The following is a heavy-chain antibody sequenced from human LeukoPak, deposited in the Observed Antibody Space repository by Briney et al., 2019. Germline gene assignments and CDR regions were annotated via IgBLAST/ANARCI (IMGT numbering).Heavy chain of an antibody. CDR1: GFTFSSYG. Sequence: PGGTLRLSCAASGFTFSSYGMDWVRQAPGKGLEWVAFIWYDGSNKYYADSVKGRFTISRDNSKSTLYLQINRLRAEDTAEYYCAKEKERFYSNAPRGDFDYWGQGTLVTVSS. J-gene: IGHJ4*02. V-gene: IGHV3-30*02. D-gene: IGHD4-11*01. CDR3: AKEKERFYSNAPRGDFDY. CDR2: IWYDGSNK.